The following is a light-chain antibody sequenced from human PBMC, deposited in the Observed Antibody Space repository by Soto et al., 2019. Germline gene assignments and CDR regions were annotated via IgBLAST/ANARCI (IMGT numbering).Light chain of an antibody. J-gene: IGKJ1*01. CDR3: QQYNDWPLT. Sequence: EIVLTQSPATLSLSPGERATLACRASQSVSSYLAWYQQKPGQAPRLLISDASNRATGIPARFSGTGSGTEFTLTISSLQSEDFALYYCQQYNDWPLTFGQGTKVDIK. V-gene: IGKV3-11*01. CDR2: DAS. CDR1: QSVSSY.